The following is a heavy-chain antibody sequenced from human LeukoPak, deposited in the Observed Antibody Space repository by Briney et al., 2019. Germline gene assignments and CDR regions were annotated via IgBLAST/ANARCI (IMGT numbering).Heavy chain of an antibody. Sequence: PGRSLRLSCAASGFTISSHGMHWVRQAPGKGLEWVAVIWYDGSDKSVKGRFTISRDNSKNTLYLQMTSLRADDTAVYYCARDRVLHYFDYWGQGALVTVSS. D-gene: IGHD3-16*01. CDR2: IWYDGSDK. V-gene: IGHV3-33*01. CDR3: ARDRVLHYFDY. J-gene: IGHJ4*02. CDR1: GFTISSHG.